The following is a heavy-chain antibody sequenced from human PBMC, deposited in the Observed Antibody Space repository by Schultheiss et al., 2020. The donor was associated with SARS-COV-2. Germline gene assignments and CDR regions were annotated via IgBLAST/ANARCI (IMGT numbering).Heavy chain of an antibody. Sequence: SETLSLTCAAYDVSFTGYYWGWIRQPPGKGLEWIGYVYYSGSTDYDPSLKSRVTISVDTSKNQFSLKLSSVTAADTAVFYCAREAHYHDSSGYQDHWGQGTLVTVSS. J-gene: IGHJ4*02. CDR2: VYYSGST. CDR1: DVSFTGYY. CDR3: AREAHYHDSSGYQDH. V-gene: IGHV4-34*11. D-gene: IGHD3-22*01.